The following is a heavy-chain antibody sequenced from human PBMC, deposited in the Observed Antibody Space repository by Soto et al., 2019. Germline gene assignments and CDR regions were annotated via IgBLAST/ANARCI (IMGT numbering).Heavy chain of an antibody. V-gene: IGHV1-46*01. Sequence: SVKVSCKTSGYTFTSFYIHWLRQAPGQGLEWLGLINPYSGSATYAERFQGRLTVTSDTSTSTVYMDLSSLTSEDTAIYYCARDQSGYNSNFANWGQGTRVTVFS. J-gene: IGHJ4*02. CDR2: INPYSGSA. CDR3: ARDQSGYNSNFAN. D-gene: IGHD3-3*01. CDR1: GYTFTSFY.